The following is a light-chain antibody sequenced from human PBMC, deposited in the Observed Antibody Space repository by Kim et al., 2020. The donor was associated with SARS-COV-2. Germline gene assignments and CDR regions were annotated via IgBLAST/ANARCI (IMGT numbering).Light chain of an antibody. V-gene: IGKV3-11*01. CDR2: DAS. Sequence: LAPGERATLSCRASQRVSSYLAWYQQKPGQAPRLLIYDASNGTTGIPARFSGSRSGTDFNLTISSLEPEDFAVYYCQQRSNWPLTFGGGTKVDIK. CDR3: QQRSNWPLT. CDR1: QRVSSY. J-gene: IGKJ4*01.